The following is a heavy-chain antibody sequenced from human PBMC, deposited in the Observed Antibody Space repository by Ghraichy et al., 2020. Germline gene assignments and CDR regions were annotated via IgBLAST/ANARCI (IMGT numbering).Heavy chain of an antibody. V-gene: IGHV1-18*01. J-gene: IGHJ6*02. CDR2: ISAYNGNT. CDR3: ARDTPIEPHYYYGMDV. Sequence: ASVKVSCKASGYTFTSYGISWVRQAPGQGLEWMGWISAYNGNTNYAQKLQGRVTMTTDTSTSTAYMELRSLRSDDTAVYYCARDTPIEPHYYYGMDVWGQGTTVTVSS. CDR1: GYTFTSYG.